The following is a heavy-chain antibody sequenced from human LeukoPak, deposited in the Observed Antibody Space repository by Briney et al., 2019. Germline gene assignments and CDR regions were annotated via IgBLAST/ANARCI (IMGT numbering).Heavy chain of an antibody. Sequence: GGSLRLSCAASGFTFSSYAMNRVRQAPGRGLEWVSTLSGSGGSTFYADSVKGRFTISRDNSKNTVYLHMNSLRAEDTAVYYCAKALVTAPYYYYGMDVWGQGTTVTVSS. CDR2: LSGSGGST. V-gene: IGHV3-23*01. CDR1: GFTFSSYA. J-gene: IGHJ6*02. CDR3: AKALVTAPYYYYGMDV. D-gene: IGHD2-21*02.